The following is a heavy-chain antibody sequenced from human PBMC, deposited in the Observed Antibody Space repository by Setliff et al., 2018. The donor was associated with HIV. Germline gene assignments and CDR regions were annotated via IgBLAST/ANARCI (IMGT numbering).Heavy chain of an antibody. CDR3: ARAGGYYGSGSYYNDGWFDP. V-gene: IGHV1-18*01. CDR1: GYTFTSYG. CDR2: ISAYNGNT. Sequence: GASVKVSCKASGYTFTSYGISWVRQAPGQGLEWMGWISAYNGNTNYAQKLQGRVTMTTDTSTSTAYMELSSLRSEDTAVYYCARAGGYYGSGSYYNDGWFDPWGQGTLVTVSS. J-gene: IGHJ5*02. D-gene: IGHD3-10*01.